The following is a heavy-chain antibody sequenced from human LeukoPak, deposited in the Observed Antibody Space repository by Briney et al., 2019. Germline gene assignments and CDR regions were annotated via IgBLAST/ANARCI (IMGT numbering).Heavy chain of an antibody. CDR1: GGSISSNSYY. V-gene: IGHV4-39*01. D-gene: IGHD5-18*01. Sequence: SETLSLTCTVSGGSISSNSYYWGWIRQPPGKGLEWIGSIYYSGSTYYNPTLKSRVTISVDTSKNQFSLKLSSVTAADTAVYYCANTWIRPYWGQGTLVTVSS. CDR2: IYYSGST. CDR3: ANTWIRPY. J-gene: IGHJ4*02.